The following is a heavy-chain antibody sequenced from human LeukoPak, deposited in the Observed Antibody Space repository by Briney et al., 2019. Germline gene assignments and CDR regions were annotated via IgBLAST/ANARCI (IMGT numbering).Heavy chain of an antibody. D-gene: IGHD7-27*01. Sequence: ASVKVSCKASGGTFSSYAISWVRQAPGQGLEWMGRIIPIFGTANYAQKFQGRVTITTDESTSTPSMELSSLRSEDTAVYYCARSSLGDAFDIWGQGTMVTVS. CDR2: IIPIFGTA. CDR1: GGTFSSYA. CDR3: ARSSLGDAFDI. J-gene: IGHJ3*02. V-gene: IGHV1-69*05.